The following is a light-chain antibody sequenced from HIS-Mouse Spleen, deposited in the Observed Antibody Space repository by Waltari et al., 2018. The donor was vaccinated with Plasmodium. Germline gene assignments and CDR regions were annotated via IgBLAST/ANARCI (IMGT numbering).Light chain of an antibody. Sequence: DIQMTQSPSTLSASVGERVTITCRASQGISTWVAWYQQKPGKAPKLLIYKASSLESGVPSRFSGSGSGTEFTLTISSLQPDDFATYYCQQYNSYSWTFGQGTKVEIK. CDR3: QQYNSYSWT. CDR1: QGISTW. V-gene: IGKV1-5*03. CDR2: KAS. J-gene: IGKJ1*01.